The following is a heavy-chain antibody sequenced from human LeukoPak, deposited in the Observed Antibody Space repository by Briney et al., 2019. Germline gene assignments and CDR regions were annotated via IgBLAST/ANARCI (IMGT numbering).Heavy chain of an antibody. J-gene: IGHJ6*03. CDR3: AKGAFRDQVQGYYYMDV. Sequence: GGSLRLSCAAAGFTFNDYAMSWVRQAPGKGLEWVANIKQDGSEKYYVDSVKGRFIISRDNAKNSLYLQMNSLRAEDTAVYYCAKGAFRDQVQGYYYMDVWGKGTTVTVSS. CDR1: GFTFNDYA. D-gene: IGHD3-10*01. CDR2: IKQDGSEK. V-gene: IGHV3-7*01.